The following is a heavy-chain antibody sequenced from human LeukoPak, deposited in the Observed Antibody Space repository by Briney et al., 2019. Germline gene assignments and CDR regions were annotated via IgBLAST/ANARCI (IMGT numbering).Heavy chain of an antibody. CDR1: GGSFSGYY. J-gene: IGHJ4*02. CDR2: INHSGST. CDR3: ASQPGGRSSVPDDY. D-gene: IGHD2-2*01. Sequence: PSETLSLTCAVYGGSFSGYYWSWIRQPPVKGLEWIGEINHSGSTHYNPSLKSRVAISVDTSKNQFSLKLSSVTAADTAVYYCASQPGGRSSVPDDYWGQGTLVTVSS. V-gene: IGHV4-34*01.